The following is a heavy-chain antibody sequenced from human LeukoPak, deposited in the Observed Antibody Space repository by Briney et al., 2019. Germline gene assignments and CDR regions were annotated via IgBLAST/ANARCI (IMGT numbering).Heavy chain of an antibody. J-gene: IGHJ4*02. CDR2: IYSGGST. V-gene: IGHV3-53*01. D-gene: IGHD6-6*01. Sequence: GSLRLSCAASGFTVSNNYMSWVRQAPGKGLEWVSVIYSGGSTYYADSVKGRFTISRDTSKNTLSLQMNSLRAEDTAVYYCASLSLGHYWGQGTLVTVPS. CDR3: ASLSLGHY. CDR1: GFTVSNNY.